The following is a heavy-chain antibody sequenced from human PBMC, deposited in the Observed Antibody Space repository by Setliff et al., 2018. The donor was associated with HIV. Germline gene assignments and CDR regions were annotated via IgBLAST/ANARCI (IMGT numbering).Heavy chain of an antibody. Sequence: SETLSLTCNVSGSSFSSGIYYWTWIRQQPGKGLEWIGYISYSGSTNYNPSLKSRVTISVDTSKNQFSLKLSSVTAADTAVYYCARRNQPPDLAFDIWGQGTMVTVSS. D-gene: IGHD2-2*01. V-gene: IGHV4-61*01. CDR1: GSSFSSGIYY. CDR3: ARRNQPPDLAFDI. CDR2: ISYSGST. J-gene: IGHJ3*02.